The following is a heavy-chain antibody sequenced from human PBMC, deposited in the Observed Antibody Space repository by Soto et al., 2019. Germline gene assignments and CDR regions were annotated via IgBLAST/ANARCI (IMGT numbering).Heavy chain of an antibody. CDR1: VVSITSANW. CDR3: ARVPSGWFHP. Sequence: SETLSLTCAVSVVSITSANWWTWVRQPPGGGLEWIGEISHSGITNYKASLKSRVTMSVDKTKNDVSLKLTSVTAADTAVYYCARVPSGWFHPWGQATPVTVSS. CDR2: ISHSGIT. J-gene: IGHJ5*02. V-gene: IGHV4-4*02. D-gene: IGHD1-26*01.